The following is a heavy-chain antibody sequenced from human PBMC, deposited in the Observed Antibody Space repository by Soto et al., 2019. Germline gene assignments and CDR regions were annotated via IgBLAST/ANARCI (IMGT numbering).Heavy chain of an antibody. J-gene: IGHJ3*02. CDR1: GYTFTSYA. CDR3: ARGRVAVVVPNDGFDI. V-gene: IGHV1-2*04. Sequence: ASVKVSCKASGYTFTSYAMHWVRQDPGQRLEWMGWINPNSGGTNYAQKFQGWVTMTRDTSISTAYMELSRLRSDDTAVYYCARGRVAVVVPNDGFDIWGQGTMVTVS. D-gene: IGHD3-22*01. CDR2: INPNSGGT.